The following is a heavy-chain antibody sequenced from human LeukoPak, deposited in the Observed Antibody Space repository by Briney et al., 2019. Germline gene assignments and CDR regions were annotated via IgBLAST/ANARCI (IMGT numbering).Heavy chain of an antibody. CDR2: ISSSGSTI. CDR1: GFTFSSYE. CDR3: ATEPPPTYYYGSGSLCFDY. D-gene: IGHD3-10*01. V-gene: IGHV3-48*03. J-gene: IGHJ4*02. Sequence: PGGSLRLSCAASGFTFSSYEMNWVRQAPGKGLEWVSYISSSGSTIYYADSVKGRFTISRDNAKNSLYLQMNSLRVEDTAVYYCATEPPPTYYYGSGSLCFDYWGQGTLVTVSS.